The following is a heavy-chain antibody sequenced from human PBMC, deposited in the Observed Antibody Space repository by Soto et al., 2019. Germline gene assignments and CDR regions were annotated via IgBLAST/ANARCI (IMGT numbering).Heavy chain of an antibody. V-gene: IGHV1-18*01. CDR3: ARDWSGIDY. CDR1: GYTFTSYG. CDR2: INPYNGNT. Sequence: QVQLVQSGAEVKKPGASVKVSCKASGYTFTSYGISWVRQAPGQGLEWMGWINPYNGNTNYAQKLQGRVTMTKDTSTTTAYMELRSLRSADTAVYYCARDWSGIDYWGQGTLVTVSS. J-gene: IGHJ4*02. D-gene: IGHD1-26*01.